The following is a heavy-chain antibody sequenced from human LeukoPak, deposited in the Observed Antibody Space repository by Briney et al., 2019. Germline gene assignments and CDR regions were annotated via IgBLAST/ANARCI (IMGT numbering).Heavy chain of an antibody. CDR2: IKQDGSEK. D-gene: IGHD3-22*01. CDR3: ASLYDSSGYSGYYYGMDV. J-gene: IGHJ6*02. CDR1: GNYW. Sequence: GGSLRLSCAASGNYWMSWVRQAPGKGPEWVANIKQDGSEKYYVDSVKGRFTISRDNAKNSLYLQMNSLRAEDTAVYYCASLYDSSGYSGYYYGMDVWGQGTTVTVSS. V-gene: IGHV3-7*01.